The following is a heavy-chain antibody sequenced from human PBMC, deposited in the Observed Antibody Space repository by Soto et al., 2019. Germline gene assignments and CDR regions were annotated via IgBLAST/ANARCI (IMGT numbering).Heavy chain of an antibody. CDR2: IWYDGSNK. CDR3: ARDFRGQYCSGGNCYLDY. CDR1: GFTFSSYG. J-gene: IGHJ4*02. D-gene: IGHD2-15*01. V-gene: IGHV3-33*01. Sequence: PGGSLRLSCAASGFTFSSYGMHWVRQAPGKGLEWVAVIWYDGSNKYYGDSVKGRFTISRDNSKNTLFLQMNSLRAEDTALYFCARDFRGQYCSGGNCYLDYWGQGTLVTVSS.